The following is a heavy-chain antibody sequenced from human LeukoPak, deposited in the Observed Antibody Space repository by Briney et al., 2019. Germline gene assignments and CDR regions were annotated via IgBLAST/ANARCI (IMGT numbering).Heavy chain of an antibody. D-gene: IGHD5-18*01. CDR2: IYYSGST. CDR3: ARHMGLGYSYGYPYFDY. Sequence: SETLSLTCTGPRGSISSYYWSWIRQPPGKGLEKIGYIYYSGSTNYNPSLKSRVTISVDTSKNQFSLKLSSVTAADTAVYYCARHMGLGYSYGYPYFDYGGQGTLVIVSS. J-gene: IGHJ4*02. CDR1: RGSISSYY. V-gene: IGHV4-59*08.